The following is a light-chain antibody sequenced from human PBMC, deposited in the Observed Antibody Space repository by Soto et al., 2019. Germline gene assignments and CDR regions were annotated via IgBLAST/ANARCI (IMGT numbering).Light chain of an antibody. V-gene: IGKV3-20*01. Sequence: EILLTQSPGTLSLSPGEGSTLSCRASQSVSSNLAWFQQKPGQAPRLLIYGASTRDTGISARFSGSGSGTDFTLTISRLEPEDFAVYYCQQYGSSPPWTFGQGTKVDIK. CDR2: GAS. J-gene: IGKJ1*01. CDR3: QQYGSSPPWT. CDR1: QSVSSN.